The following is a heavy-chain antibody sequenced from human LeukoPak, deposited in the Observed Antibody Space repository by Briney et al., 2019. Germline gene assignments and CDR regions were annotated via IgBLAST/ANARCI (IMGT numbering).Heavy chain of an antibody. D-gene: IGHD3-3*01. J-gene: IGHJ4*02. V-gene: IGHV3-30*02. Sequence: AGGSLILSCAASGFTFGSYGMHWVRQAPGKGLEWVAFIRYDGSNKYYADSVKGRFTISRDNSKNTLYLQMNSLRAEDTAVYYCATGRVGDYWGQGTLVTVSS. CDR3: ATGRVGDY. CDR2: IRYDGSNK. CDR1: GFTFGSYG.